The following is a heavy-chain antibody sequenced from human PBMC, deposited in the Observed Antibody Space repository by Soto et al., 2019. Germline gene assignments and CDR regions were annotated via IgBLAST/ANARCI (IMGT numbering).Heavy chain of an antibody. V-gene: IGHV3-33*01. CDR3: AREGTYCSGGSCYPHFDY. J-gene: IGHJ4*02. D-gene: IGHD2-15*01. CDR1: GFTFSSYG. Sequence: QVQLVESGGGVVQPGRSLRLSCAASGFTFSSYGMHWVRQAPGKGLEWVADIWYDGSNKYYADSVKGRFTISRDNSKNTQYLQMNSLRAEDTAVYYCAREGTYCSGGSCYPHFDYWGQGTLGTVSS. CDR2: IWYDGSNK.